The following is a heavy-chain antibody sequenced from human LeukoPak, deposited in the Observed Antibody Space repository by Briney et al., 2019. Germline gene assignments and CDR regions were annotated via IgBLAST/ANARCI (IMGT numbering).Heavy chain of an antibody. J-gene: IGHJ4*02. Sequence: PGGSLRLSCAASGVTFSSYWMTWVRQAPGKGLEWVANIKQDGSEKHYVDSVKGRFTISRDNAKNSLYLQMNSLGAEDTAVYYCARSVGLYYYDSSGYFDSWGQGTLVTVSS. CDR3: ARSVGLYYYDSSGYFDS. V-gene: IGHV3-7*01. D-gene: IGHD3-22*01. CDR1: GVTFSSYW. CDR2: IKQDGSEK.